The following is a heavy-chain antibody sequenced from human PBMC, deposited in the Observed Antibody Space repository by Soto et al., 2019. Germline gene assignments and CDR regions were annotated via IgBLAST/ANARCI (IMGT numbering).Heavy chain of an antibody. CDR3: ARRYYYDSSGYYGSGYFDY. Sequence: GESLKISCKGSGYSFTSYWIGWVRQMPGKGLEWMGIIYPGDSDTRYSPSFQGQVTISADKSISTAYLQWSSLKASDTAMYYCARRYYYDSSGYYGSGYFDYWGQGTLVTVSS. V-gene: IGHV5-51*01. D-gene: IGHD3-22*01. CDR2: IYPGDSDT. CDR1: GYSFTSYW. J-gene: IGHJ4*02.